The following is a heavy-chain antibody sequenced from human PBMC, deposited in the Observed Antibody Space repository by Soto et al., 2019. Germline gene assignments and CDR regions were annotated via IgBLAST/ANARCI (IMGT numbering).Heavy chain of an antibody. Sequence: SVKVSCKASGGTFSSYAISWVRQAPGQGLEWMGGIIPIFGTANYAQKFQGRVTITADESTSTAYMELSSLRSEDTAVYYCARGTRYSYGYVYYGMDVWGQGTTVTVSS. J-gene: IGHJ6*02. D-gene: IGHD5-18*01. CDR3: ARGTRYSYGYVYYGMDV. CDR2: IIPIFGTA. CDR1: GGTFSSYA. V-gene: IGHV1-69*13.